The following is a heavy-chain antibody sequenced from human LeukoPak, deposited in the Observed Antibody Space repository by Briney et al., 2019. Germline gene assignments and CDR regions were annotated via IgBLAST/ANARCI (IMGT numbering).Heavy chain of an antibody. CDR1: GFIFSNYG. J-gene: IGHJ4*02. CDR3: AKKMPGAAVPVAG. D-gene: IGHD2-2*01. Sequence: PGGSLRLSCAASGFIFSNYGLHRVRQAPGKGLEWVAYISYDGSNKNCADSVKDRVTIARDNSKNTLYLQMNSLGAEDTAVYYCAKKMPGAAVPVAGWGQGTLVTVSS. CDR2: ISYDGSNK. V-gene: IGHV3-30*18.